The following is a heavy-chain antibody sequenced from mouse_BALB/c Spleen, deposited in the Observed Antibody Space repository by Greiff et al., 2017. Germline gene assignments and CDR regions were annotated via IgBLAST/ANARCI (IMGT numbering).Heavy chain of an antibody. V-gene: IGHV1-87*01. CDR1: GYTFTSYW. J-gene: IGHJ3*01. Sequence: VQLQQSGAELARPGASVKLSCKASGYTFTSYWMQWVKQRPGQGLEWIGAIYPGDGDTRYTQKFKGKATLTADRSSSTAYMQLSSLASEDSAVYYCARLGNWAYWGQGTLVTVSA. D-gene: IGHD2-1*01. CDR3: ARLGNWAY. CDR2: IYPGDGDT.